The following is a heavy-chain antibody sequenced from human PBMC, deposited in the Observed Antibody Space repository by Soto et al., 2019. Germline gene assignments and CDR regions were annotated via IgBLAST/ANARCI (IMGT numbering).Heavy chain of an antibody. CDR1: GCTFTSYG. V-gene: IGHV1-18*01. Sequence: ASVKVSCKASGCTFTSYGISWVRQAPGQGLEWMGWISAYNGNTNYAQKLQGRVTMTTDTSTSTAYMELRSLRSDDTAVYYCARDWSPAGTFRFDPWGQGTLVTVSS. J-gene: IGHJ5*02. D-gene: IGHD6-13*01. CDR3: ARDWSPAGTFRFDP. CDR2: ISAYNGNT.